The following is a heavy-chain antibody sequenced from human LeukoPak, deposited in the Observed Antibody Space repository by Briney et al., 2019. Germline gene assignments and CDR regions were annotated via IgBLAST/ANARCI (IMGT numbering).Heavy chain of an antibody. Sequence: SETLSLTCTVSGGSISSGGYYWSWIRQHPGKGLEWIGYIYYSGSTHYNPSLKSRVTISVDTSKNQFSLKLSSVTAADTAVYYCARDVEMATPPSYGYYGMDVWGQGTTVTVSS. D-gene: IGHD5-18*01. CDR3: ARDVEMATPPSYGYYGMDV. V-gene: IGHV4-31*03. J-gene: IGHJ6*02. CDR2: IYYSGST. CDR1: GGSISSGGYY.